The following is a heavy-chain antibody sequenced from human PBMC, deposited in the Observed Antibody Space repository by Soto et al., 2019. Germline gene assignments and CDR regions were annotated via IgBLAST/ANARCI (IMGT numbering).Heavy chain of an antibody. CDR1: GGSISSYH. V-gene: IGHV4-4*07. CDR3: ARESGDNWDYEAY. CDR2: IYTSGNT. J-gene: IGHJ4*02. Sequence: LSLTCTVSGGSISSYHWSWIRQSAGKGLEWIGRIYTSGNTHYNPSLKSRVTVSIDTSKNQFFLTVNSVTAADSAVYYCARESGDNWDYEAYWGQGTPVTVSS. D-gene: IGHD1-7*01.